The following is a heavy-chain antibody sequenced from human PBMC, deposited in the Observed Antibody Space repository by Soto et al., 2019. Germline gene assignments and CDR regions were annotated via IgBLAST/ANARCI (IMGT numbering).Heavy chain of an antibody. CDR2: IKQDGSEK. D-gene: IGHD4-17*01. V-gene: IGHV3-7*01. CDR3: ARDSRTTTVVKY. CDR1: GFTFISYW. J-gene: IGHJ4*02. Sequence: GGSLRLSCAASGFTFISYWMSWVRQAPGKGLEWVANIKQDGSEKYYVDSVKGRFTISRDNAKNSLYLQMNSLRAEDTAVYYCARDSRTTTVVKYWGQGTLVTVSS.